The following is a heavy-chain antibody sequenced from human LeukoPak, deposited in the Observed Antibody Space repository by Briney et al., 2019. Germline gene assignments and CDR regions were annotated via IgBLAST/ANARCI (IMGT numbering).Heavy chain of an antibody. CDR2: IIPILGIA. Sequence: ASVKVSCKASGGTFSSYAISWVRQAPGQGLEWMGRIIPILGIANYAQKFQGRVTITADKSTSTAYMELSSLRSEDTAVYYCARDRPGDTATDSYGMDVWGQGTTVTVSS. V-gene: IGHV1-69*04. CDR3: ARDRPGDTATDSYGMDV. J-gene: IGHJ6*02. D-gene: IGHD5-18*01. CDR1: GGTFSSYA.